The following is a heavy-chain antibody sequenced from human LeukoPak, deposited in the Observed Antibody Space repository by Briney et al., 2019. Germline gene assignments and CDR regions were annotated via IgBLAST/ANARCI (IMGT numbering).Heavy chain of an antibody. D-gene: IGHD6-19*01. Sequence: PSQTLSLTCTVSGGSISSGGYYWSWIRQPPGKGLEWIGYIYHSGSTYYNPSLKSRVTISVDRSKNQFSLKLSSVTAADTAVYYCARDRGDSGWYIGYWGQGTLVTVSS. CDR3: ARDRGDSGWYIGY. CDR2: IYHSGST. CDR1: GGSISSGGYY. V-gene: IGHV4-30-2*01. J-gene: IGHJ4*02.